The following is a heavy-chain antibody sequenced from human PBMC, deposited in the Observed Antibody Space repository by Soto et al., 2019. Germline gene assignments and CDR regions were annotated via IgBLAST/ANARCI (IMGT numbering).Heavy chain of an antibody. J-gene: IGHJ4*02. Sequence: LRLSCAASGFTFSSYAMSWVRQAPGKGLEWVSAISGSGGSTYYADSVKGRFTISRDNSKNTLYLQMNSLRAEDTAVYYCAKDGNGWELLEFDYWGQGTLVTVSS. CDR2: ISGSGGST. CDR3: AKDGNGWELLEFDY. V-gene: IGHV3-23*01. D-gene: IGHD1-26*01. CDR1: GFTFSSYA.